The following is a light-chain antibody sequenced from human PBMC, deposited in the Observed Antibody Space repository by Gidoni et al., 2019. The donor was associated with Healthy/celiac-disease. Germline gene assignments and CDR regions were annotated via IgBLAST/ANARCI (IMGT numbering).Light chain of an antibody. V-gene: IGKV3D-7*01. CDR1: QSVSSSY. CDR3: QQDYNLPGYT. J-gene: IGKJ2*01. Sequence: PGERVTLSCRASQSVSSSYLTWYQQKPGQAPRLLIYGASTRATSIPARFSGSGSGTDFTLTISSLQPEDSAVYYCQQDYNLPGYTFGQGTKLEIK. CDR2: GAS.